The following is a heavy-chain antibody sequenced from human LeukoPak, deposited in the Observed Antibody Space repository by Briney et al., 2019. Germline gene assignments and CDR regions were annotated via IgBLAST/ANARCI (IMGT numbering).Heavy chain of an antibody. CDR1: GFTFSSHW. Sequence: GGSLRLSCAASGFTFSSHWMHWVRQAPGKGLEWVSAISGSGDITYYADSVKGRFTISRDNSKNTLFLQMNSLRAEDTAVYYCARRDCGGDCFYDAFDIWGQGTMVTVSS. CDR3: ARRDCGGDCFYDAFDI. CDR2: ISGSGDIT. D-gene: IGHD2-21*02. J-gene: IGHJ3*02. V-gene: IGHV3-23*01.